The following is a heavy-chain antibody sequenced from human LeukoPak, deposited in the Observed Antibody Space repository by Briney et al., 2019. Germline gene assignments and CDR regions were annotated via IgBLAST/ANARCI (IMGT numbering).Heavy chain of an antibody. CDR3: ARLIAVAGTR. CDR2: INHSGST. D-gene: IGHD6-19*01. CDR1: GGSISGYY. J-gene: IGHJ4*02. V-gene: IGHV4-34*01. Sequence: PSETLSLTCTVSGGSISGYYWSWIRQPPGKGLEWIGEINHSGSTNYNPSLKSRVTISVDTSKNQFSLKLSSVTAADTAVYYCARLIAVAGTRWGQGTLVTVSS.